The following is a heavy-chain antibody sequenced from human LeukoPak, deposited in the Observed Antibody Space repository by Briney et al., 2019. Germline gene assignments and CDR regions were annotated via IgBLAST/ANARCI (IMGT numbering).Heavy chain of an antibody. D-gene: IGHD3-10*01. CDR2: INPNSGGT. CDR1: GYSFTGYY. CDR3: ARDLEARGVLYYFDY. Sequence: ASVKVSCKPSGYSFTGYYMHWVRQAPGQGLEWMGWINPNSGGTNYAQKFQDRVTMTRDTSISTAYMELSRLRSDDTAVYYCARDLEARGVLYYFDYWGQGTLVTVSS. V-gene: IGHV1-2*02. J-gene: IGHJ4*02.